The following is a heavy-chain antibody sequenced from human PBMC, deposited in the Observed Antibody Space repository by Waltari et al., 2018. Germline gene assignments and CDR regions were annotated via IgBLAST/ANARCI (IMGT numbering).Heavy chain of an antibody. D-gene: IGHD2-8*02. V-gene: IGHV4-38-2*02. CDR2: IYHSGST. CDR3: AAPGGEDYYYYMDV. Sequence: QVQLQESGPGLVKPSETLSLTCTVSGYSISSGYYWGWIRQPPGKGLEWIGSIYHSGSTYYNPSLKRRVTLSVDTSKNQFSLKLSSVTAADTAVYYCAAPGGEDYYYYMDVWGKGTTVTVSS. J-gene: IGHJ6*03. CDR1: GYSISSGYY.